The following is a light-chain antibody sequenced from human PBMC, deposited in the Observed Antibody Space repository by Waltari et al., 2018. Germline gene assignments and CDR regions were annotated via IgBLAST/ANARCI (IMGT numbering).Light chain of an antibody. J-gene: IGLJ1*01. V-gene: IGLV1-51*01. CDR2: DND. CDR3: GTWDTSVSSF. CDR1: SPDIGNHY. Sequence: SVLTQPPSVSAAPGQKVTISCSGSSPDIGNHYVSWYQQLPGKPHKLINDDNDKRPSGIPDRFSGSKAGTAATRGITGLQTGDEADYYCGTWDTSVSSFFGTGTKVTVL.